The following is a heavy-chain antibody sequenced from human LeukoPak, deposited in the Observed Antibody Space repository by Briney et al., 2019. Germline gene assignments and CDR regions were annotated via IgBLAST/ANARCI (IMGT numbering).Heavy chain of an antibody. V-gene: IGHV3-21*01. CDR1: GFTFSSYS. D-gene: IGHD4-11*01. CDR2: ISSSSSYI. J-gene: IGHJ3*02. Sequence: GGSLRLSCAASGFTFSSYSMNWVRQAPGKGLEWVSSISSSSSYIYYADSVKGRFTISRDNAKNSLYLQMNSLRAEDTAVYYCAREMTTGPGDAFDIWGQGTMVTVSS. CDR3: AREMTTGPGDAFDI.